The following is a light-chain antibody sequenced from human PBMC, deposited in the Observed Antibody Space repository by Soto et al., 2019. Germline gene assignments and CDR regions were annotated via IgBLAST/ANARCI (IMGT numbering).Light chain of an antibody. CDR2: KAS. CDR3: QQYNSYPWT. J-gene: IGKJ1*01. CDR1: QSISSW. V-gene: IGKV1-5*03. Sequence: DIQMTQSPSTLSASVGDRVTITCRASQSISSWLAWYQQKPGKAPKLLIYKASSLDSGVPSRFSGSGSGTEFTLTISGLQPDDFATYYCQQYNSYPWTFGQGTKVEIK.